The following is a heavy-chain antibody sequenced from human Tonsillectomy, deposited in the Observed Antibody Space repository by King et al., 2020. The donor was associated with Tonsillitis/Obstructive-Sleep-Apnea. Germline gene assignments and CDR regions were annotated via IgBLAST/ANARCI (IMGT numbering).Heavy chain of an antibody. D-gene: IGHD3-10*01. CDR2: IYYSGST. V-gene: IGHV4-31*03. J-gene: IGHJ6*03. Sequence: VQLQESGPGLVKPSQTLSLTCSVSGGSISSGDYYWSWIRQHPGQGLEWIGYIYYSGSTYYNPSLKSRVIISVDTSENQFSLKLSSVTAADTAVYYCARVGDYTYFMDVWGKGTTVTVSS. CDR1: GGSISSGDYY. CDR3: ARVGDYTYFMDV.